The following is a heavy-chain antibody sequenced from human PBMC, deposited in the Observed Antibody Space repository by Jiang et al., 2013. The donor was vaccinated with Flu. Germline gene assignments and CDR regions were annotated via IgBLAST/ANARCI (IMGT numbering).Heavy chain of an antibody. V-gene: IGHV3-23*01. Sequence: VQLLESGGRLVQPGGSLRLSCEASGFTFSNYAVTWVRQAPGKGLEWVAIISHSGGSQNYADSVKGRLTFSRDNSKNTMYLQMNSLRPEDTAIYYCVKVSGSAYQFYTMDVWAQGPRSPS. CDR2: ISHSGGSQ. CDR3: VKVSGSAYQFYTMDV. J-gene: IGHJ6*02. D-gene: IGHD1-26*01. CDR1: GFTFSNYA.